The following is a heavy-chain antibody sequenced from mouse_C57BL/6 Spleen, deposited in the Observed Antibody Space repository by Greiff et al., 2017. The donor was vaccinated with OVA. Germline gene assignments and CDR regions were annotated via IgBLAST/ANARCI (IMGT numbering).Heavy chain of an antibody. CDR2: IDPSDSYT. CDR1: GYTFTSYW. Sequence: VQLQQPGAELVKPGASVKLSCKASGYTFTSYWMQWVKQRPGQGLEWIGEIDPSDSYTHYNQKFKGKATLTGDTASSTAYMQLSSLTSEDSAVYYCARPALGYYAMDYWGQGTSVTVSS. J-gene: IGHJ4*01. V-gene: IGHV1-50*01. CDR3: ARPALGYYAMDY. D-gene: IGHD2-10*02.